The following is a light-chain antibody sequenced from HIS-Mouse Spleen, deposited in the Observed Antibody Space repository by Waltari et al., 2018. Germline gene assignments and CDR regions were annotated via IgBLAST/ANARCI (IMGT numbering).Light chain of an antibody. CDR3: SSYAGSNNFVV. V-gene: IGLV2-8*01. J-gene: IGLJ2*01. CDR1: RSDVGGYNY. Sequence: QSALTQPPSASGSPGQPVTLSCTGTRSDVGGYNYVPWYQQHPGNAPKLMIYEVSKRPSGVPDRFSGSKSGNTASLTVSGLQAEDEADYYCSSYAGSNNFVVFGGGTKLTVL. CDR2: EVS.